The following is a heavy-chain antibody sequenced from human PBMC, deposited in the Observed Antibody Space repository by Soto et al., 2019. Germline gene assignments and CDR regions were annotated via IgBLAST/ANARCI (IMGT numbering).Heavy chain of an antibody. CDR2: IYSGGST. CDR3: ARDRRIGVAYYYYYMDV. J-gene: IGHJ6*03. Sequence: GGSLRLSCAASGFTVSSNYMSWVRQAPGKGLEWVSVIYSGGSTYYADSVKGRFTISRHNSKNTLYLQMNSLRAEDTAVYYCARDRRIGVAYYYYYMDVWGKGTTVTVSS. CDR1: GFTVSSNY. V-gene: IGHV3-53*04.